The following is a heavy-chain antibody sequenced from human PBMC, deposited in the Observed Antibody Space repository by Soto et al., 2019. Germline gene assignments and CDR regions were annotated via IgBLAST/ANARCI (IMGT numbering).Heavy chain of an antibody. J-gene: IGHJ3*02. D-gene: IGHD3-10*01. CDR2: ISAYNGNT. V-gene: IGHV1-18*01. Sequence: GASVKVSCKASGYTFTSYGISWVRQAPGQGLEWMGWISAYNGNTNYAQKLQGRVTMTTDTSTSTAYMELRSLRSDDTAVYYCATSCPGGYRRGDDAFDIWGQGTMVTVSS. CDR3: ATSCPGGYRRGDDAFDI. CDR1: GYTFTSYG.